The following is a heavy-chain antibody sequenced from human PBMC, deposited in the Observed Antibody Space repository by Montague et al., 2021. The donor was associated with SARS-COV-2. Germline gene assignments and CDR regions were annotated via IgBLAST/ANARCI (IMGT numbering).Heavy chain of an antibody. J-gene: IGHJ6*03. CDR3: SRDGCITIFSPGCPFDYYYMSV. CDR1: GFTFSSFA. V-gene: IGHV3-64*01. CDR2: ISSNRGSP. D-gene: IGHD3-3*01. Sequence: SLSLSCSASGFTFSSFALPLVRPAPGNGLEYVLAISSNRGSPYYSISVNGRFTISRHNSKNPLHLQLGSLRAEDMAVYYCSRDGCITIFSPGCPFDYYYMSVWGKGTTVTVSS.